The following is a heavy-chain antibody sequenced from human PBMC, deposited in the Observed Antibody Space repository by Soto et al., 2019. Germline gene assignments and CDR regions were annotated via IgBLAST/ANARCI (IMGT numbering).Heavy chain of an antibody. D-gene: IGHD5-18*01. CDR3: ARGGIQLWLHTIDY. V-gene: IGHV1-69*13. CDR1: GGTFSSYA. Sequence: ASVKVSCKASGGTFSSYAISWVRQAPGQGLEWMGGIIPIFGTANYAQKFQGRVTITADESTSTAYMELSSLSSEDTPVYYCARGGIQLWLHTIDYWGQGTLVTVSS. CDR2: IIPIFGTA. J-gene: IGHJ4*02.